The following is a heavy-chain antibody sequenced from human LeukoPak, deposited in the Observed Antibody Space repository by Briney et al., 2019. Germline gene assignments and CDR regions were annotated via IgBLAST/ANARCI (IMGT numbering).Heavy chain of an antibody. Sequence: ASVKVSCKASGYTFTGYYMHWVRQAPGEGLEWMGWINPDSGDTDYAQKFQGRVTMTRDRSMSTAYLEVSSLRSDDTAVYFCARDELNTARHWGQGTLVTVSS. J-gene: IGHJ4*02. D-gene: IGHD5-18*01. CDR1: GYTFTGYY. V-gene: IGHV1-2*02. CDR3: ARDELNTARH. CDR2: INPDSGDT.